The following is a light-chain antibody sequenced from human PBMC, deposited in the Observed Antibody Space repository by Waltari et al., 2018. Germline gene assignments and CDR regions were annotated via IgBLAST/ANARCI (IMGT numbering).Light chain of an antibody. CDR1: SSNIGSNS. CDR3: AAWDDSLSGPV. V-gene: IGLV1-36*01. J-gene: IGLJ6*01. CDR2: YHG. Sequence: QSVLTQPPSASEAARKSVTISCSGSSSNIGSNSVSWYQQLPGTAPKLLIYYHGLRASGVSDRFSGSKSGTSASLAISGLQTEDEADYYCAAWDDSLSGPVFGSGTKLTVL.